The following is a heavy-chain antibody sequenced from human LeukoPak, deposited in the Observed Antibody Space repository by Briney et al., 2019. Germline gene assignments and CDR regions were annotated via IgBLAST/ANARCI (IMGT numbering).Heavy chain of an antibody. CDR1: RYTFTPLG. Sequence: APGRLCCTPSRYTFTPLGISSVPQAPGQRLRGRRGISAYNGDTNYAKKLQGRVNMTTDTSTSTAYMELRSLRSDDTAVYYCARVQPLPYSADCSGGSCPFGYWGQGTLITVSS. V-gene: IGHV1-18*01. CDR3: ARVQPLPYSADCSGGSCPFGY. D-gene: IGHD2-15*01. J-gene: IGHJ4*02. CDR2: ISAYNGDT.